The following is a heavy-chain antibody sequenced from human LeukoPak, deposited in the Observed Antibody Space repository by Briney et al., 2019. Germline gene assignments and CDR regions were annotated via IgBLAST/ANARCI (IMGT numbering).Heavy chain of an antibody. Sequence: GGSLRLSCAASGFTFSSYAMSWVRQAPGKGLEWVSTISGSGLSTYYTNSVKGRFTISRDNSKNTLYLQMNSLRAEDTAVYYCARGQYTPMYYFDYWGQGTLVTVSS. CDR2: ISGSGLST. D-gene: IGHD2-2*02. CDR1: GFTFSSYA. CDR3: ARGQYTPMYYFDY. J-gene: IGHJ4*02. V-gene: IGHV3-23*01.